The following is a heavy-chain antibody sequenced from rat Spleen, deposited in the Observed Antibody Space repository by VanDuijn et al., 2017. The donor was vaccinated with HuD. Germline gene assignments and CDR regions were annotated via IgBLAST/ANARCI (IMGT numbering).Heavy chain of an antibody. CDR2: ITNTGGST. Sequence: EVHLVESGGGLVQPGRSLKLSCAASGFTFSTFAMAWVRQAPKKGLEWVATITNTGGSTYYPDSVKGRFTISRDNAKSSLYLQMNSLRSEDTATYYCTRDDVLPGYNYFDYWGQGVMVTVSS. J-gene: IGHJ2*01. CDR1: GFTFSTFA. CDR3: TRDDVLPGYNYFDY. D-gene: IGHD1-4*01. V-gene: IGHV5-46*01.